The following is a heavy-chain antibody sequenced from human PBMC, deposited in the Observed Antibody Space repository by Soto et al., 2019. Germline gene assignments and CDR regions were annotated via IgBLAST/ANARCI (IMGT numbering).Heavy chain of an antibody. CDR3: ARVIAAEPPDYYYYMDV. D-gene: IGHD6-13*01. Sequence: SETLSLTCTVSGGSISSYYWSWIRQPPGKGLEWIGYIYYSGSTNYNPSLKSRVTISVDTAKNQFSLKLSSVTAADTAVYYCARVIAAEPPDYYYYMDVWGKGTTVTVSS. J-gene: IGHJ6*03. V-gene: IGHV4-59*01. CDR1: GGSISSYY. CDR2: IYYSGST.